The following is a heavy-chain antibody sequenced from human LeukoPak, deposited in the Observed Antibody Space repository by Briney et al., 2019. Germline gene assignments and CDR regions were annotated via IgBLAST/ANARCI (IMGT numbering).Heavy chain of an antibody. CDR1: GFIFSNYG. CDR3: ARGSGSFSGGFDY. D-gene: IGHD1-26*01. CDR2: IWSDGSNK. Sequence: PGRSLRLSCAASGFIFSNYGMHWVRQTPGKGLEWVAIIWSDGSNKYYADSVKGRFTISRDNSKNTLYLQMNSLRAEDTAVYYCARGSGSFSGGFDYWGQGTLVTVSS. J-gene: IGHJ4*02. V-gene: IGHV3-33*08.